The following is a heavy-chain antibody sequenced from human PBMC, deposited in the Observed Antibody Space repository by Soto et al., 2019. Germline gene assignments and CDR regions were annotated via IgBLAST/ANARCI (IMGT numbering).Heavy chain of an antibody. V-gene: IGHV3-53*01. CDR1: GFTVNTNY. D-gene: IGHD3-3*01. CDR3: ARDGPAGYYLSY. CDR2: ILGGGST. J-gene: IGHJ4*02. Sequence: GGSLRLSCAASGFTVNTNYMSWVRQAPGKGLEWVSVILGGGSTYYADSVKGRFTISRDNSKNTLYLQMNSLRAEDTAVYFCARDGPAGYYLSYWGQGTLVTVPQ.